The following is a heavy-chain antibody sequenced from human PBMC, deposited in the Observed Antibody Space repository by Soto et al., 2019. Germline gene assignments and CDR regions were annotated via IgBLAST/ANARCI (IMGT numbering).Heavy chain of an antibody. CDR1: GDSISSGGYY. J-gene: IGHJ4*02. CDR3: ARHPTVTEYYFDY. CDR2: IYSNGYT. Sequence: SETLSLTCTVSGDSISSGGYYWSWIRQLPGKGLEWIGYIYSNGYTYYNPSLESRVTISLDTSKNQFSLKLSSVTAADTAVYYCARHPTVTEYYFDYWGQGTLVTVSS. V-gene: IGHV4-30-4*08. D-gene: IGHD4-17*01.